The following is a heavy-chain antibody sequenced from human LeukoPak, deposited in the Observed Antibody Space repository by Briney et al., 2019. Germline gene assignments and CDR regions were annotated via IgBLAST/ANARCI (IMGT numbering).Heavy chain of an antibody. Sequence: SETLSLTCTVSGYSISSGYYWSWIRQPPGKGLEWIGEINHSGSTNYNPSLKSRVTISVDTSKNQFSLKLSSVTAADTAVYYCARGRFSFGAPNYYYYMDVWGKGTTVTISS. V-gene: IGHV4-38-2*02. CDR3: ARGRFSFGAPNYYYYMDV. D-gene: IGHD3-10*01. J-gene: IGHJ6*03. CDR2: INHSGST. CDR1: GYSISSGYY.